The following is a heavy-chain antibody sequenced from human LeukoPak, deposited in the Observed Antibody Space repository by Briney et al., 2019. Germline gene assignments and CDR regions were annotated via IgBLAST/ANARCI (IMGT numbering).Heavy chain of an antibody. D-gene: IGHD6-13*01. V-gene: IGHV3-20*04. Sequence: GGSVRLSCAASGFTFDDYGMSWVRQAPGKGLEWVAGINWNGGSTGYAAFVKGRFTISRDNAKNSLYLQMNSLRAEDTALYYCARGTLKAAATDFDYWGQGTLVTVSS. CDR3: ARGTLKAAATDFDY. J-gene: IGHJ4*02. CDR1: GFTFDDYG. CDR2: INWNGGST.